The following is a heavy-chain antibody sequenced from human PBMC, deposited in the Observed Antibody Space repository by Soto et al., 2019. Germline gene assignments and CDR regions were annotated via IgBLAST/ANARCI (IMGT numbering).Heavy chain of an antibody. CDR1: GYNFATYW. D-gene: IGHD4-17*01. J-gene: IGHJ5*02. CDR2: IYPGDSDS. Sequence: GESLKISCEGFGYNFATYWIAWVRQMLGKGLEYMGIIYPGDSDSRYSPSFQGQVTFSADKSISTAYMQWSSLKASDTAMYYCARHGFYGDYASNYFDPWGQGTLVTV. CDR3: ARHGFYGDYASNYFDP. V-gene: IGHV5-51*01.